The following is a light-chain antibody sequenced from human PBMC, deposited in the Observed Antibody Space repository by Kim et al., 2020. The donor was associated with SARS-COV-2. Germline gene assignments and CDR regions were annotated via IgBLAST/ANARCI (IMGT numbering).Light chain of an antibody. Sequence: RVTISCTWSSSNIGAGYDVHWYQQLPGTVPKLLIYGNNNRPSGVPDRFSGSKSGTSASLAITGLQTEDEADYYCQSFDTSVRSVLFGGGTKVTVL. CDR3: QSFDTSVRSVL. CDR1: SSNIGAGYD. CDR2: GNN. V-gene: IGLV1-40*01. J-gene: IGLJ3*02.